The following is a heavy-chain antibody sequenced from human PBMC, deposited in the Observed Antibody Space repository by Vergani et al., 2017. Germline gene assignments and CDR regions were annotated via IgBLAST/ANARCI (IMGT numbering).Heavy chain of an antibody. CDR1: GYSFTSYW. CDR3: ARHIGPXYYDSSGYSYYFDY. V-gene: IGHV5-51*01. CDR2: IYPGDSDT. Sequence: EVQLVQSGAEVKKPGESVKISCKGSGYSFTSYWIGWVRQMPGKGLEWMGIIYPGDSDTRYSPSFQGQVTISADKSISTAYLQWSSLKATDTAMYYCARHIGPXYYDSSGYSYYFDYWGQGTLVTVSS. D-gene: IGHD3-22*01. J-gene: IGHJ4*02.